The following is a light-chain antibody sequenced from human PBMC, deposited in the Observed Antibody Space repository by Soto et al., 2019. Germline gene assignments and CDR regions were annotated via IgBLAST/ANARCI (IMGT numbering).Light chain of an antibody. CDR2: DVS. CDR3: CLYAVTFYV. Sequence: QSVLTPPRSLSGSPGQSSPVSCTVSSSDVGTYDFVSWYQQHPGKAPRLMIFDVSERPSGVPDRFSGSKSGNTASLTISGLQAEDEADYYCCLYAVTFYVFGTGTKVTGL. J-gene: IGLJ1*01. V-gene: IGLV2-11*01. CDR1: SSDVGTYDF.